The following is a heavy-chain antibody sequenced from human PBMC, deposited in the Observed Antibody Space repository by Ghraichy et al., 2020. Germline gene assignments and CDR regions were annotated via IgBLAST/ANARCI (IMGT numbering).Heavy chain of an antibody. V-gene: IGHV3-23*01. CDR1: GFTFGSVD. CDR3: SGDPNWEFGY. D-gene: IGHD1-26*01. J-gene: IGHJ4*02. CDR2: INGGGSNT. Sequence: GGSLRLSCAASGFTFGSVDMNWFRQAPGRGPEWVSNINGGGSNTIYADAVKGRFTVSRDNSKNTLFLQMNSLRVEDTAVYYCSGDPNWEFGYRGQGTLVTVSS.